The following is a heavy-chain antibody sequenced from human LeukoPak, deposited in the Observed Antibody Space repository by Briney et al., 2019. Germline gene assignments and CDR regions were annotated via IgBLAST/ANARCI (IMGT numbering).Heavy chain of an antibody. J-gene: IGHJ4*02. V-gene: IGHV4-38-2*01. CDR3: ARRRNRNYGGYFDY. CDR2: VYHSGST. CDR1: GYSISSGYH. D-gene: IGHD1-7*01. Sequence: SETLSLTCAVSGYSISSGYHWGWIRQPPGKGLEWIGSVYHSGSTYYNPSLKSRVTIPVDTSKNQFSLKLSSVTAADTAVHYCARRRNRNYGGYFDYWGQGTLVTVSS.